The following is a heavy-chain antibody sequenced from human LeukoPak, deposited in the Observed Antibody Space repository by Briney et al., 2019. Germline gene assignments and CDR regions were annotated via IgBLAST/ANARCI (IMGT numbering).Heavy chain of an antibody. CDR1: GFIFRNYG. V-gene: IGHV3-30*02. Sequence: GGSLRLSCAASGFIFRNYGMHWVRQAPGKGLEWVAFIRYDGSTKSYAASVKGRFTISRDNSENTLYLQMSSLGPEDTAVYYCAKDVSSGMDVWGKGTTVTVSS. CDR3: AKDVSSGMDV. J-gene: IGHJ6*03. D-gene: IGHD3-16*02. CDR2: IRYDGSTK.